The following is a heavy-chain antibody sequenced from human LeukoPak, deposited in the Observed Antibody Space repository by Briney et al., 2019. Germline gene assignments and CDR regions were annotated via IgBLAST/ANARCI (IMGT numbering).Heavy chain of an antibody. D-gene: IGHD2-21*02. CDR1: GFTFSNFW. CDR3: ARAPVQYCGGDCDAFDI. J-gene: IGHJ3*02. Sequence: PGGSLRLSCAAPGFTFSNFWMYWVRQAPGKGLVWVSRINSDGSSTTYADSVKGRFTISRDNAKNTLYLQMNSLRAGDTAMFYCARAPVQYCGGDCDAFDIWGQGTMVTVSS. CDR2: INSDGSST. V-gene: IGHV3-74*01.